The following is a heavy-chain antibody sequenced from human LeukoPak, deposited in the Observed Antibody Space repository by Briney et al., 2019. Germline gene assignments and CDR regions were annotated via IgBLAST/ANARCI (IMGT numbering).Heavy chain of an antibody. J-gene: IGHJ4*02. Sequence: SVKVSCKASGFTFTSSAVQWVRQARGQRLEWIGWIVVGSGNTNYAQKFQERVTITRDMSTSTAYMELSSLRSEDTAVYYCAALKGLDSSGSPAYYFDYWGQGTLVTVSS. CDR1: GFTFTSSA. CDR3: AALKGLDSSGSPAYYFDY. CDR2: IVVGSGNT. D-gene: IGHD3-22*01. V-gene: IGHV1-58*01.